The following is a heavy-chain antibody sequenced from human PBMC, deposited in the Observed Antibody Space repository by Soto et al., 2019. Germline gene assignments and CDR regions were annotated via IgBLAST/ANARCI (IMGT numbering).Heavy chain of an antibody. V-gene: IGHV3-11*01. D-gene: IGHD3-22*01. CDR2: ISASGSTI. CDR1: GFTFSDYY. CDR3: ARDLCRSSSCYERWFDP. Sequence: PGGSLRLSCAASGFTFSDYYMNWIRQAPGKGLEWISFISASGSTIYYADSVKGRFTISRDNAKNSLYLQVNSLRVEDTAVYYCARDLCRSSSCYERWFDPWGQGTLVTVS. J-gene: IGHJ5*02.